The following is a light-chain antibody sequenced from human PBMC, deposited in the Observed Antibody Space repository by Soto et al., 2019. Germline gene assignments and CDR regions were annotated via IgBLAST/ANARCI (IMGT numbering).Light chain of an antibody. CDR1: ESISTN. J-gene: IGKJ2*01. CDR3: QQYKNWPPMFT. CDR2: GAS. V-gene: IGKV3-15*01. Sequence: EVVMTQSPATLSVSPGERVTLSCRASESISTNLAWYQQKPGQAPRLLIYGASTRATGIPARFSGSGSGTDFSLRISRLQSEDFAVYFCQQYKNWPPMFTFGQGTKLQIK.